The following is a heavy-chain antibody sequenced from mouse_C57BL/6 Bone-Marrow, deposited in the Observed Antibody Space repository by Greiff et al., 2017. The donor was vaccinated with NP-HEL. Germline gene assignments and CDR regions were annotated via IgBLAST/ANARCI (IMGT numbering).Heavy chain of an antibody. CDR3: ASRGYGTTDGYWYFDV. CDR1: GYTFTSYW. D-gene: IGHD1-1*01. CDR2: IDPNSGGT. Sequence: QVQLQQPGAELVKPGASVKLSCKASGYTFTSYWMHWAKQRPGRGLEWIGRIDPNSGGTKYNEKFKSKATLTVDKPSSTAYMQLSSLTSEDSAVYYCASRGYGTTDGYWYFDVWGTGTTVTVSS. J-gene: IGHJ1*03. V-gene: IGHV1-72*01.